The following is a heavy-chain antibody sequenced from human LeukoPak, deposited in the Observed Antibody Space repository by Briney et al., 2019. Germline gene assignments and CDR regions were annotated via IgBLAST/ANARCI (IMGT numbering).Heavy chain of an antibody. CDR2: IKSKTDGGTT. Sequence: GSLRLSCAASGFTFSNAWMSWVRQAPGKGLEWVGRIKSKTDGGTTDYAAPVKGRFTISRDDSKNTLYLQMNSLKTEDTAVYYCTTFSYYYGSGSYYSFDYWGQGTLVTVSS. CDR3: TTFSYYYGSGSYYSFDY. V-gene: IGHV3-15*01. J-gene: IGHJ4*02. D-gene: IGHD3-10*01. CDR1: GFTFSNAW.